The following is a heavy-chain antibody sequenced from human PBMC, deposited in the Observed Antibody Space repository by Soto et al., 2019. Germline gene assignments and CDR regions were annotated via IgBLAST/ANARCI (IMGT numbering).Heavy chain of an antibody. D-gene: IGHD5-18*01. J-gene: IGHJ4*02. V-gene: IGHV3-23*01. Sequence: EVQLLESGGGLVQPGGSLRLSCAASGFTFDNYGMSWVRQAPGKGLEWVSATSGSGETTYYADSVKGRFTISRDNSKRSLYLQMNSLRAEDTAVYYCARDFYGGYTYGPGDYWGQGALVAVSS. CDR3: ARDFYGGYTYGPGDY. CDR2: TSGSGETT. CDR1: GFTFDNYG.